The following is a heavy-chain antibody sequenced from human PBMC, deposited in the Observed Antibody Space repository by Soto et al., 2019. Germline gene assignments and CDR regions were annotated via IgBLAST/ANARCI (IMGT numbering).Heavy chain of an antibody. Sequence: ASVKVSCKASGYTFTSYGISWVRQAPGQGLEWMGWISAYNGNTNYAQKLQGRVTMTTDTSTSTAYMELRSLRSDDTAVYYCARGRALYDYVWGSYRYGLVYWGQGTLVTVSS. CDR3: ARGRALYDYVWGSYRYGLVY. J-gene: IGHJ4*02. V-gene: IGHV1-18*01. D-gene: IGHD3-16*02. CDR2: ISAYNGNT. CDR1: GYTFTSYG.